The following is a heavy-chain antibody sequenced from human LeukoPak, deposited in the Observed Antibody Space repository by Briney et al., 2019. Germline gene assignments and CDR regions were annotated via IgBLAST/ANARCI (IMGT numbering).Heavy chain of an antibody. CDR2: ISAQHGQT. CDR3: ARADNQYSSGWFPRYYHMDV. J-gene: IGHJ6*03. CDR1: GYSENFYG. D-gene: IGHD6-19*01. V-gene: IGHV1-18*01. Sequence: ASVKVSCKTSGYSENFYGITWVRQVAGQGLEWMGWISAQHGQTEYAPNSQDRVTMTTDTYTNTAYMELRSLRSDDTAVYYCARADNQYSSGWFPRYYHMDVWGKGTTVTISS.